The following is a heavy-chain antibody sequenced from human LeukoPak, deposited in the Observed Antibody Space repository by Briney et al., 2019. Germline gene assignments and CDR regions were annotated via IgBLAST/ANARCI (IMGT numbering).Heavy chain of an antibody. V-gene: IGHV1-2*02. CDR1: SYTFTRYG. CDR2: MNPKSGGT. J-gene: IGHJ4*02. CDR3: ARSPDILTGEKFDY. Sequence: ASVKVSCKASSYTFTRYGISWVRQAPGQGLEWMGWMNPKSGGTNYAQKFEARVTMNRDTSISTAYMELSRLRFDDTAVYYCARSPDILTGEKFDYWGQGTLVTVSS. D-gene: IGHD3-9*01.